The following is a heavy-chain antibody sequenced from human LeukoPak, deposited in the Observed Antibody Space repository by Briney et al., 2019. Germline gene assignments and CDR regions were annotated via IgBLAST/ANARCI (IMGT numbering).Heavy chain of an antibody. CDR3: ARRGSSSSGED. CDR1: GYSFTSYW. J-gene: IGHJ4*02. D-gene: IGHD6-6*01. CDR2: LYPGDSDI. Sequence: GESLKISCKGSGYSFTSYWIGWVRQMPGKGLEWMGILYPGDSDIRYSPSFQGQVTISVDKSANTAYLQWSSLKASDSAIYYCARRGSSSSGEDWGQGTLVTVSS. V-gene: IGHV5-51*01.